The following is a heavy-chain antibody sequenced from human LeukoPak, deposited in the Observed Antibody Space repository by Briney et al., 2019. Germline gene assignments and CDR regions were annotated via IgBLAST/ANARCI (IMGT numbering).Heavy chain of an antibody. V-gene: IGHV4-59*01. CDR2: IYYSGST. Sequence: SETLSLTCTVSGGSISSYYWSWIRQPPGKGLEWIGYIYYSGSTNYNPSLKSRVTISVDTSKNQFSLKLSSVTAADTAVYYCARVRMARGVLGFDYWGQGTLVTVSS. CDR3: ARVRMARGVLGFDY. J-gene: IGHJ4*02. CDR1: GGSISSYY. D-gene: IGHD3-10*01.